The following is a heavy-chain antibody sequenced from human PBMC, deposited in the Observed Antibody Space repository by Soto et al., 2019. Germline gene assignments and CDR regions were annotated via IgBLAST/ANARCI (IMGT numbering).Heavy chain of an antibody. CDR1: GFSLSRYG. J-gene: IGHJ4*02. D-gene: IGHD2-8*02. V-gene: IGHV3-33*01. CDR2: LWSDGIKT. CDR3: ARGLNYWSLLIDH. Sequence: PGGSLRLSCTASGFSLSRYGLHLVRQAPGKGLEWVAGLWSDGIKTSYTDAVGGRFTISRDTSKNMLYLQMNSLGAEDTAVYYCARGLNYWSLLIDHWAQGTLVTVSS.